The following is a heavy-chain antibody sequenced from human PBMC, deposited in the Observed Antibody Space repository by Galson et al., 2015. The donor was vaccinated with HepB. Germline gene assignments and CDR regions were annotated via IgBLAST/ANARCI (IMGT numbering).Heavy chain of an antibody. D-gene: IGHD4-11*01. CDR3: ASTRDYSNYMFTY. V-gene: IGHV3-74*01. J-gene: IGHJ4*02. CDR1: GFTFSSYS. CDR2: INSDGSIT. Sequence: SLRLSCAASGFTFSSYSMNWVRQAPGKGLVWVSRINSDGSITSYAASVKGRFTISRDNAKNTLYLQMNSLRAEDTAVYYCASTRDYSNYMFTYWGQVTLVTVSS.